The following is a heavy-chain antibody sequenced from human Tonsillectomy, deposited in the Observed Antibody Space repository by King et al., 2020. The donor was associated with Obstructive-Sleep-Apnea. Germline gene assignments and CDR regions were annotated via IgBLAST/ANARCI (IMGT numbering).Heavy chain of an antibody. CDR2: ISSGSSTI. V-gene: IGHV3-48*01. J-gene: IGHJ5*02. D-gene: IGHD3-10*01. Sequence: VQLVESGGGLVQPGGSLRLSCAASGFTFSSYSMNWVRQAPGKGLEWVSYISSGSSTIYYADSVKGRFTISRDNAKNSLYLQMNSLRAEDTAVYYCAKTVVRGLINNWFDPWGQGTLVIVSS. CDR3: AKTVVRGLINNWFDP. CDR1: GFTFSSYS.